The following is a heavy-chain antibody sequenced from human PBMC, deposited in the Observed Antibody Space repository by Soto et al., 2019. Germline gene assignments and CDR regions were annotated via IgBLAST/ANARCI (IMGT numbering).Heavy chain of an antibody. V-gene: IGHV1-18*01. CDR1: GYTFTSYG. Sequence: GASVKVSCKASGYTFTSYGISWVRQAPGQRLEWMGWISAYNGNTKYSQKFQGRVTITRDTSASTAYMELSSLRSEDTAVYYCARELGYCTNGVCYPHWFDPWGQGTLVTVSS. J-gene: IGHJ5*02. D-gene: IGHD2-8*01. CDR2: ISAYNGNT. CDR3: ARELGYCTNGVCYPHWFDP.